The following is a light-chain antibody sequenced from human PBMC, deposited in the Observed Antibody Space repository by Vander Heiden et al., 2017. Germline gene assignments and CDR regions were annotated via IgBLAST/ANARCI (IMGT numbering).Light chain of an antibody. CDR2: AAS. Sequence: DIQMTQSPASLSPSVADRVTITCRSSQSISSYLNSYQQKPGKAPKLLIYAASSVQPGLPPRFSCSSSASDFPLTIRRPPPHDFATYYCQQSYGTPLTFGGGTKVEIK. CDR3: QQSYGTPLT. V-gene: IGKV1-39*01. J-gene: IGKJ4*01. CDR1: QSISSY.